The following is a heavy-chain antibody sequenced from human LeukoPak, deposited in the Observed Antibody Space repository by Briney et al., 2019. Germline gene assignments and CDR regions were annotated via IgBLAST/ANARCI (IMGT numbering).Heavy chain of an antibody. Sequence: LSLTCTVSGDSISSYYWNWVRQAPGKGLEWVSYINPGSSNIYYADSVKGRFTISRDDAKNSLSLQMNSLRAEDTAVYYCATSLSSGWGPVNDYWGQGTLVTVSS. CDR3: ATSLSSGWGPVNDY. CDR2: INPGSSNI. CDR1: GDSISSYY. V-gene: IGHV3-48*03. D-gene: IGHD6-19*01. J-gene: IGHJ4*02.